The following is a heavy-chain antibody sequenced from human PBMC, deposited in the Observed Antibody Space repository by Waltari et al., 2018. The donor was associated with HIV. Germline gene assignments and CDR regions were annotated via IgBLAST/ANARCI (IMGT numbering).Heavy chain of an antibody. CDR2: TAHLFGV. J-gene: IGHJ3*01. CDR1: GGAFDTFA. CDR3: SKSDFTDLVRGQKAFDV. D-gene: IGHD5-12*01. Sequence: QAQLVQSGAETKKRGSSVTVSCQASGGAFDTFAFNWVRQVAGQGREWLGGTAHLFGVIYAKDFSVRVTITSNPATMTVFLELGGLRPDDTAVYFCSKSDFTDLVRGQKAFDVWGQGT. V-gene: IGHV1-69*01.